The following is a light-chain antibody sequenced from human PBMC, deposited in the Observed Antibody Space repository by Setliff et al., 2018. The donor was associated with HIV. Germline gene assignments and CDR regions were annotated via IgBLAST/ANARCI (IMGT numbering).Light chain of an antibody. CDR3: SSYAGGRTPYV. J-gene: IGLJ1*01. CDR2: DVG. CDR1: SSDIGAYNY. V-gene: IGLV2-14*03. Sequence: LTQAASVSGSPGQSITISCTGTSSDIGAYNYVSWYQQHPGKAPKLLIYDVGKRPSGVSDRFSGSKSGNTASLAISGLQAEDEADYYCSSYAGGRTPYVFGPGTKVTVL.